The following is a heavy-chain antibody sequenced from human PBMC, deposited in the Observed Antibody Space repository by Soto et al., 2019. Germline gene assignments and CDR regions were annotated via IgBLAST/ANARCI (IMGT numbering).Heavy chain of an antibody. CDR2: INGRSNYV. V-gene: IGHV3-21*01. CDR1: GFTFSTYT. Sequence: VGSLRLSCVFSGFTFSTYTMNWVRQAPGKGLEWVSSINGRSNYVYYADSVKGRFTISRDNAKNSLYLQMNRLRAEDTAIYYCAREDGVVGSSSAFDHWGLGTLVTVSS. CDR3: AREDGVVGSSSAFDH. J-gene: IGHJ4*02. D-gene: IGHD1-26*01.